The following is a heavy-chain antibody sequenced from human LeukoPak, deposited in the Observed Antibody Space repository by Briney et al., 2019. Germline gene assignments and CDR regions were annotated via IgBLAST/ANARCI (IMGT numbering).Heavy chain of an antibody. D-gene: IGHD3-3*01. CDR1: GFTFSSYA. V-gene: IGHV3-23*01. J-gene: IGHJ4*02. CDR3: AKEGGYYTLILPFDY. CDR2: ISGSGGST. Sequence: GGSLRLSCAASGFTFSSYAMSWVRQAPGKGLEWVSAISGSGGSTYYADSVEGRFTISRDNSKNTLYLQMNSLRAEDTAVYYCAKEGGYYTLILPFDYWGQGTLVTVSS.